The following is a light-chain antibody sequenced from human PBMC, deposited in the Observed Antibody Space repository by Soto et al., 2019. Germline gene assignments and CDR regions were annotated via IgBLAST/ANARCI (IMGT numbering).Light chain of an antibody. Sequence: EVVRTHSPCTLSLSPGERATLSCRASQSVSSSYLAWYQQKPGQAPRLLIYGASSRATGIPDRFSGSGSGTDFTLTINSLEPEDFAVYYCQQYCVRWTFGQGTKVDVK. J-gene: IGKJ1*01. CDR3: QQYCVRWT. CDR1: QSVSSSY. CDR2: GAS. V-gene: IGKV3-20*01.